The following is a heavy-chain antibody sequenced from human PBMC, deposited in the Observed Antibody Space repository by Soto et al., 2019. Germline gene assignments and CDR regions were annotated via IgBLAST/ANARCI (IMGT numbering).Heavy chain of an antibody. V-gene: IGHV4-59*01. CDR1: GGSISSYY. CDR3: ARGSSGYYYVPLDYYYYYGMDV. D-gene: IGHD3-22*01. CDR2: IYYSGST. J-gene: IGHJ6*02. Sequence: SETLSLTCTVSGGSISSYYWSWIRQPPGKGLEWIGYIYYSGSTNYNPSLKSRVTISVDTSKNQFSLKLSSVTAADTAVYYCARGSSGYYYVPLDYYYYYGMDVWGQGTTVTVSS.